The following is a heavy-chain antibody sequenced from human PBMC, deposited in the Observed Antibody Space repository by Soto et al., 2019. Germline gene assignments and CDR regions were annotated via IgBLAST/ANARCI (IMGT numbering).Heavy chain of an antibody. CDR3: AILGRSLRYFDWFDYYYGMDV. J-gene: IGHJ6*02. V-gene: IGHV4-30-4*01. CDR2: IYYSGST. D-gene: IGHD3-9*01. CDR1: GGSISSGDYY. Sequence: NPSETLSLTCTVSGGSISSGDYYWSWIRQPPGKGLEWIGYIYYSGSTYYNPSLKSRVTISVDTSKNQFSLKLSSVTAADTAVYYCAILGRSLRYFDWFDYYYGMDVWGQGTTVTVSS.